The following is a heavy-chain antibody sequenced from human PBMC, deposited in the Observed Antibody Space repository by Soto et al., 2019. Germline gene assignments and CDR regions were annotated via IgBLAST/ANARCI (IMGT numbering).Heavy chain of an antibody. V-gene: IGHV3-48*02. Sequence: EVQLVESGGGLVQPGGSLRLSCAASGFTFSSYSMNWVRQAPGKGLEWVSYISSSSSTIYYADSVKGRFTISRDNAKNSLYLQMNSLRDEDTAVYCCARGGVDFWSGYLYKGHDAFDIWGQGTMVTVSS. D-gene: IGHD3-3*01. CDR1: GFTFSSYS. CDR3: ARGGVDFWSGYLYKGHDAFDI. CDR2: ISSSSSTI. J-gene: IGHJ3*02.